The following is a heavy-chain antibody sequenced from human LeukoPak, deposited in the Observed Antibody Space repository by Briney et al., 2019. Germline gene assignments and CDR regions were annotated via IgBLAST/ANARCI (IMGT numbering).Heavy chain of an antibody. CDR2: IYTSGST. CDR1: GGSMSSYD. D-gene: IGHD5-18*01. Sequence: SETLSLTCTVSGGSMSSYDWSWIRQPAGKGLELIGRIYTSGSTNYNPSLKSRVTMSVDTSKNQFSLKLSSVTAADTAVYYCARTTLGYSYGLQDYWGQGTLVTVSS. J-gene: IGHJ4*02. CDR3: ARTTLGYSYGLQDY. V-gene: IGHV4-4*07.